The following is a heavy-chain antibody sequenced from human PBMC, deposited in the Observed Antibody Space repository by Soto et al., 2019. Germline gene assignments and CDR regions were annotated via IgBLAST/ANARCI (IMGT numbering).Heavy chain of an antibody. CDR2: INHSGST. CDR1: GGSFSGYY. J-gene: IGHJ6*02. V-gene: IGHV4-34*01. CDR3: HSSRGIQDYYYYGMDV. Sequence: SETLSLTCAVYGGSFSGYYWSWIRQPPGKGLERIGEINHSGSTNYNPSLKSRVTISVDTSKNQFSLKLSSVTAADTAVYYCHSSRGIQDYYYYGMDVWGQGITVTVSS. D-gene: IGHD6-13*01.